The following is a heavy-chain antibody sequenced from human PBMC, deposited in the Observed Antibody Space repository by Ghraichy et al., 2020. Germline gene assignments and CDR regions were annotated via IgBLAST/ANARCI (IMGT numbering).Heavy chain of an antibody. CDR2: IYSGGDT. Sequence: LSLTCAASGVTVSNNYMTWLRQAPGKGLELVALIYSGGDTYYTDSVRGRFTISRDSSKNTVYLQMNSLRAEDTAMYFCARNLPETPLGYWGQGTLVTVSS. V-gene: IGHV3-53*01. D-gene: IGHD1-14*01. CDR3: ARNLPETPLGY. CDR1: GVTVSNNY. J-gene: IGHJ4*02.